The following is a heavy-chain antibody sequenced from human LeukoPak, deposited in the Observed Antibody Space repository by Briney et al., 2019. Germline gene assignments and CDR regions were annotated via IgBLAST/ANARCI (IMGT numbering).Heavy chain of an antibody. V-gene: IGHV3-53*01. Sequence: PGGSLRLSCAASGFTVSSNYMNWVRQAPGKGLEWVSVLYSGGSPYYADSVKGRFTISRDNSKNTLYLQMNSLGAEDTAMYYCVRDAIVGFFDYWGQGTLVTVSS. CDR1: GFTVSSNY. CDR3: VRDAIVGFFDY. CDR2: LYSGGSP. D-gene: IGHD2-15*01. J-gene: IGHJ4*02.